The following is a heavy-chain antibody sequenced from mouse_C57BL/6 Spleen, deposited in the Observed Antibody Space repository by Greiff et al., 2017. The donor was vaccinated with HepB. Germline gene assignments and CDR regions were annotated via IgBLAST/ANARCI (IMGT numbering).Heavy chain of an antibody. Sequence: EVKLMESGGGLVQSGRSLRLSCATSGFTFSDFYMEWVRQAPGKGLEWIAASRNKANDYTTEYSVSVKGRFIVSRDTSQSILYLQMNALRAEDTAIYYCARDRDYSPFDYWGQGTTLTVSS. D-gene: IGHD2-12*01. J-gene: IGHJ2*01. CDR3: ARDRDYSPFDY. CDR1: GFTFSDFY. CDR2: SRNKANDYTT. V-gene: IGHV7-1*01.